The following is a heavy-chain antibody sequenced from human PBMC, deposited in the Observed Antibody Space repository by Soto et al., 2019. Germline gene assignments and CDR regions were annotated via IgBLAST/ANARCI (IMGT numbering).Heavy chain of an antibody. D-gene: IGHD4-17*01. CDR3: ARPGYGDTGGGWFDP. Sequence: SETLSLTCAVYGGSFSGYYWSWIRQPPGKGLEWIGEINHSGSTNYNPSLKSRVTISVDTSKNQFSLKLSSVTAADTAVYYCARPGYGDTGGGWFDPWGQGTLVTVSS. V-gene: IGHV4-34*01. J-gene: IGHJ5*02. CDR2: INHSGST. CDR1: GGSFSGYY.